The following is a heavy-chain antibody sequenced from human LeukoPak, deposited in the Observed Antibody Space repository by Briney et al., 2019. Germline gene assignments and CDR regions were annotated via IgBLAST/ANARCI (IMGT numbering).Heavy chain of an antibody. Sequence: ASVKVSCTASGYTFSDYYIHWLRQAPGQGLEWMGWINPKSGVTNFAQYFQGRVTMTRDTSSTTLYMELTRLRSDDTAVYYCARPLGSLKEYWWFDRWGEGTLVTVSS. CDR3: ARPLGSLKEYWWFDR. CDR1: GYTFSDYY. D-gene: IGHD2/OR15-2a*01. J-gene: IGHJ5*02. CDR2: INPKSGVT. V-gene: IGHV1-2*02.